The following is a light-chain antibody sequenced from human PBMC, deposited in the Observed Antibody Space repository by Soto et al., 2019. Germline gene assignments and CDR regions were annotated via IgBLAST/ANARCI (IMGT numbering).Light chain of an antibody. J-gene: IGKJ5*01. V-gene: IGKV3-20*01. CDR2: GAS. Sequence: IVLTQSPVILSLSPGERASLSCGASQSISSSFLACYQQKPGQAPRLLIYGASSRATGIPDRFSGTGSETDFTLTISRLEPEDCAVYYCQQYDNSPITFGQRTRLEI. CDR3: QQYDNSPIT. CDR1: QSISSSF.